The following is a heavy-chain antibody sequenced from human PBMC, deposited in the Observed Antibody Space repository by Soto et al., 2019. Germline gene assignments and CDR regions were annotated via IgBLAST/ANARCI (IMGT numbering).Heavy chain of an antibody. J-gene: IGHJ5*02. CDR3: AREMRVVPAARHNWFDP. D-gene: IGHD2-2*01. CDR2: IYYSGST. Sequence: SETLSLTCTVSGGSISSGGYYWSWIRQYPGKGLEWIGYIYYSGSTYYNPSLKSRVTISVDTSKNQFSLKLSSVTAADTAVYYCAREMRVVPAARHNWFDPWGQGTLVTVSS. V-gene: IGHV4-31*03. CDR1: GGSISSGGYY.